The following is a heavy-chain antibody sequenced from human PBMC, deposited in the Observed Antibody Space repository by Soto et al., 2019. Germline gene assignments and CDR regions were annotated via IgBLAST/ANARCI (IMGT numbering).Heavy chain of an antibody. D-gene: IGHD6-19*01. V-gene: IGHV4-59*08. J-gene: IGHJ5*02. CDR3: ARQDSSGPNWFDP. Sequence: PSETLSLTCTVSGGSISSYYWSWIRQPPGKGLEWIGYIYYSGSTNYNPSLKSRVTISVDTSKNQFSLKLSSVTAADTAVYYCARQDSSGPNWFDPWGQGTLVTVSS. CDR2: IYYSGST. CDR1: GGSISSYY.